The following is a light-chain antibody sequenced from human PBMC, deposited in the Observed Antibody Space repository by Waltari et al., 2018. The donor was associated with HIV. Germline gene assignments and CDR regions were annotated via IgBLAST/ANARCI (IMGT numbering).Light chain of an antibody. Sequence: QSVLTQPPSPSGTPGQKVTISCSGNTSNIGPNLLNWYPQFPGASPKLLIYSNKQRPSGVPARFSGSKSGTSASLAISGLQSEDEADYFCAAWDDTLNGLFGGGTKLTVL. CDR1: TSNIGPNL. V-gene: IGLV1-44*01. CDR2: SNK. J-gene: IGLJ2*01. CDR3: AAWDDTLNGL.